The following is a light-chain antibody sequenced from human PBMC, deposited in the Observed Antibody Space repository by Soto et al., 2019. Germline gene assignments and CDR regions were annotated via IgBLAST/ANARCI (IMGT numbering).Light chain of an antibody. CDR1: QNLLHIDGYNY. Sequence: DIVMTQSPLSLPVTPGEPASISCMSSQNLLHIDGYNYLDWYLQKPGQSPQLLIYLGSYRASGVPDRFSGSGSGTDFTLRISRVEAEDVGVYYCMQAVQTRTFGQGTKVDIK. CDR3: MQAVQTRT. J-gene: IGKJ1*01. CDR2: LGS. V-gene: IGKV2-28*01.